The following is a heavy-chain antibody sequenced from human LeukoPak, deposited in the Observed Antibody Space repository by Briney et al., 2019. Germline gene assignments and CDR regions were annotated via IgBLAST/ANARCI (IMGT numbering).Heavy chain of an antibody. J-gene: IGHJ4*02. V-gene: IGHV3-30-3*01. Sequence: GGSLRLSCAASGFTFSSYAMHWVRQAPGKGLEWVAVISYDGSNKYYVDSVKGRFTISRDNSKNTLYLQINSLRAEDTAVYYCARDGYFDYWGQGTLVTVSS. CDR1: GFTFSSYA. CDR2: ISYDGSNK. CDR3: ARDGYFDY.